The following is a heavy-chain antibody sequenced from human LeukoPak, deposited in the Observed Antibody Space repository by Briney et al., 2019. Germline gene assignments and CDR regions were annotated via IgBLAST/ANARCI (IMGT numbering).Heavy chain of an antibody. CDR3: ARDRGRNSFDY. V-gene: IGHV3-7*01. CDR1: GFTFSSYW. J-gene: IGHJ4*02. CDR2: IKQDGSEK. D-gene: IGHD1-14*01. Sequence: GGSLRLSCAASGFTFSSYWMSWVRQAPGKGLEWVANIKQDGSEKYYVDSVKGRFTISRDNAKNSLYLQLTSLRAEDTALYYCARDRGRNSFDYWGQGTLVSVSS.